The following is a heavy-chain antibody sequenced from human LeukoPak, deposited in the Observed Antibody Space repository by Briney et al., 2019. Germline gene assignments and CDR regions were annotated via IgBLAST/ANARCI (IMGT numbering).Heavy chain of an antibody. V-gene: IGHV1-8*01. CDR3: ARIAAAGNRRLNY. J-gene: IGHJ4*02. Sequence: GASVKVSCKPSGYTFTSYDINWVRLATGQGLEWMGWMNPNSGNTGYAQKVQGRIIVSRNTSISTAYMELSSLTSEDTAIYYCARIAAAGNRRLNYWGQGTLVTVAS. D-gene: IGHD6-13*01. CDR1: GYTFTSYD. CDR2: MNPNSGNT.